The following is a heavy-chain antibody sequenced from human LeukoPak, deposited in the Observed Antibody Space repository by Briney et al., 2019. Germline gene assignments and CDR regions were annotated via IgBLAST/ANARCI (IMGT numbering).Heavy chain of an antibody. D-gene: IGHD3-16*01. Sequence: SGTLSLTCAVSGGSISSSNWWSWVRQPPGKGLEWIGEIYHSGSTHYNPSLKSRVTISVDKSKNHFSLKLSSVTAADTAVYYRARDGGYQGPELDYWGQGTLVTVSS. CDR2: IYHSGST. CDR1: GGSISSSNW. V-gene: IGHV4-4*02. J-gene: IGHJ4*02. CDR3: ARDGGYQGPELDY.